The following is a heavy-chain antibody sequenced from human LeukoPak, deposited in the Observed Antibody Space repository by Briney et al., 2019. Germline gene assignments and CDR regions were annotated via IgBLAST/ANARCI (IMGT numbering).Heavy chain of an antibody. CDR2: INPNSGGT. Sequence: ASVKVSCKASGYTFTGYYMHWVRPAPGQGLEWMGWINPNSGGTNYAQKFQGWVTMTRDTSISTAYMELSRLRSDDTAVYYCARGAQTAVAGTDLDYWGQGTLVTVSS. CDR3: ARGAQTAVAGTDLDY. CDR1: GYTFTGYY. J-gene: IGHJ4*02. V-gene: IGHV1-2*04. D-gene: IGHD6-19*01.